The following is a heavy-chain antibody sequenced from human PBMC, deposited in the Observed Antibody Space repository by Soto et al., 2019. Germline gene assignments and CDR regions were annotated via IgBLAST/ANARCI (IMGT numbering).Heavy chain of an antibody. CDR2: INPNSGGT. CDR1: GCTFTGCY. J-gene: IGHJ6*02. V-gene: IGHV1-2*02. D-gene: IGHD3-9*01. Sequence: GSVQVSWQASGCTFTGCYMKLVRQAPGQGLEWMGWINPNSGGTNYAQKFQGRVTMTRDTSISTAYMELSRLRSDDTAVYYCAREQIDPYYYYYGMDVWGQGTTVTVSS. CDR3: AREQIDPYYYYYGMDV.